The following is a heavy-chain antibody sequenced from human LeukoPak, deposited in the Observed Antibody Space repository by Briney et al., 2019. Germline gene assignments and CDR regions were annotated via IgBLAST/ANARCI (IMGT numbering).Heavy chain of an antibody. V-gene: IGHV4-34*01. CDR2: INHSGST. CDR3: ARGGGSSGYYFDC. CDR1: GGSFSGYY. Sequence: SETLSRTCAVYGGSFSGYYWSWIRQPPGKGLEWIGEINHSGSTNYNPSLKSRVTISVDTSKNQFSLKLTSVTAADTAVYYCARGGGSSGYYFDCWGQGTLVTVSS. J-gene: IGHJ4*02. D-gene: IGHD6-19*01.